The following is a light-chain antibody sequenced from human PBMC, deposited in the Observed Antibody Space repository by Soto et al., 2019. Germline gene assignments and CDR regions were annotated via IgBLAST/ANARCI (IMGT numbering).Light chain of an antibody. V-gene: IGKV1-9*01. J-gene: IGKJ1*01. CDR2: AAS. Sequence: DIQMTQSPSSLSASVGDRVTIRCRASQSISSYLNWYQQKPGKAPKLLIYAASTLQSGVPSRFSGSGSGTEFTLTISSLQPEDFATYYCQEYNNYWTFGQGTKVDIK. CDR3: QEYNNYWT. CDR1: QSISSY.